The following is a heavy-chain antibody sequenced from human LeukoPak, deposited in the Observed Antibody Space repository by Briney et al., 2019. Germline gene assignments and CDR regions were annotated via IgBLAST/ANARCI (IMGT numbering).Heavy chain of an antibody. V-gene: IGHV4-31*03. CDR2: IYYSGST. Sequence: PSETLSLTCTVSGGSISSGGYYWSWIRQHPGKGLEWIGYIYYSGSTYYNPSLRSRVTISVDTSKNQFSLKLSSVTAADTAVYYYARELKENYVWGSYRYTDYWGQGTLVTVSS. CDR1: GGSISSGGYY. CDR3: ARELKENYVWGSYRYTDY. J-gene: IGHJ4*02. D-gene: IGHD3-16*02.